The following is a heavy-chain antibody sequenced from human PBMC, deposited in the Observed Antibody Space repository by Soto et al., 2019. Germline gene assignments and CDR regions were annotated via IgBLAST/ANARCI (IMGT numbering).Heavy chain of an antibody. CDR3: AKESSANPDS. CDR1: GFIFRDWL. V-gene: IGHV3-11*01. J-gene: IGHJ4*02. D-gene: IGHD6-25*01. CDR2: ISKDSGRAT. Sequence: LVESGGALVKPGGSLRLSCAASGFIFRDWLMSWIRQAPGMGLQWISYISKDSGRATRYADSVKGRFTISRDNANISLFLQMNNRTVEETALYDCAKESSANPDSWGQGTLVTISS.